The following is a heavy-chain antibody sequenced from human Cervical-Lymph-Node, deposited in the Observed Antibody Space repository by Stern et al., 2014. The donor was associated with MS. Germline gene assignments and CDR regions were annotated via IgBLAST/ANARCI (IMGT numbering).Heavy chain of an antibody. V-gene: IGHV3-30*18. CDR2: ISYDGRKM. J-gene: IGHJ4*02. CDR3: AKDRGCHFDSSGYYFPAYFDY. Sequence: VQLVESGGGVVKPGRSLRLSCAASGFTFSSYGLHWVRQAPGKGLEWVAVISYDGRKMKFADSMKGRFTISRDDTLNTLDLQMNSLKAEDTAVYYCAKDRGCHFDSSGYYFPAYFDYWGQGALVTVSS. D-gene: IGHD3-22*01. CDR1: GFTFSSYG.